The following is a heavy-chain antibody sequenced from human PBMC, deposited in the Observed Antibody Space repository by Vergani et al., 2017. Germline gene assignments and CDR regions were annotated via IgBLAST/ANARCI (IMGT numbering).Heavy chain of an antibody. D-gene: IGHD2-15*01. CDR1: GFTFSSYG. Sequence: QVQLVESGGGVVQPGRSPRLSCAASGFTFSSYGMHWVRQAPGKGLEWVAVISYDGSNKYYADSVKGRFTISRDNSKNTLYLQMNSLRAEDTAVYYCARGGCSGGSCYSYYYYYMDVWGKGTTVTVSS. V-gene: IGHV3-30*03. CDR2: ISYDGSNK. J-gene: IGHJ6*03. CDR3: ARGGCSGGSCYSYYYYYMDV.